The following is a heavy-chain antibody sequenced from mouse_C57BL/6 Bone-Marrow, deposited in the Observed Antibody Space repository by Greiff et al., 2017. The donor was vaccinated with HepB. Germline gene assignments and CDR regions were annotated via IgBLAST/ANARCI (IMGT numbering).Heavy chain of an antibody. Sequence: VQLQQSGPELVKPGASVKISCKASGYTFTDYYMNWVKQSHGKSLEWIGDINPNNGGTSYNQKFKGKATLTVDKSSSTAYMELRSLTSEDSAVYYCARDYSFDVWGTGTPGTVSS. J-gene: IGHJ1*03. CDR3: ARDYSFDV. V-gene: IGHV1-26*01. CDR1: GYTFTDYY. D-gene: IGHD1-1*01. CDR2: INPNNGGT.